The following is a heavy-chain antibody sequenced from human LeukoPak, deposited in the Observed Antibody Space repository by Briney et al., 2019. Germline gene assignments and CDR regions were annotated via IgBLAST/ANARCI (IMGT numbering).Heavy chain of an antibody. CDR3: AKGVRDFYDSSGFLFDY. J-gene: IGHJ4*02. CDR2: ISAAGGVT. CDR1: GFSFSSYA. V-gene: IGHV3-23*01. D-gene: IGHD3-22*01. Sequence: PGGSLRLSCETSGFSFSSYAMAWVRQAPGKGLEWLSPISAAGGVTYYADPVRGRFTVSRDNSKKTLYLEMNGLRAADTAVYYCAKGVRDFYDSSGFLFDYWGQGALLTVSS.